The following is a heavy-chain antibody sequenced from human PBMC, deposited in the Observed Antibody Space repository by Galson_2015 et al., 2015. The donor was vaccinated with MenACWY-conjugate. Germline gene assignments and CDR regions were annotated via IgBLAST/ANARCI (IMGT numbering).Heavy chain of an antibody. CDR3: ARQGSGYLDKLDV. D-gene: IGHD3-22*01. V-gene: IGHV5-10-1*01. Sequence: YNFPSYWINWVRQMPGKGLEWMARIDPSNSNTDYSPSFQGHVTISADKSITTAFLQWSDVKASDTAMYYCARQGSGYLDKLDVWGQGTMVTVSS. CDR1: YNFPSYW. J-gene: IGHJ3*01. CDR2: IDPSNSNT.